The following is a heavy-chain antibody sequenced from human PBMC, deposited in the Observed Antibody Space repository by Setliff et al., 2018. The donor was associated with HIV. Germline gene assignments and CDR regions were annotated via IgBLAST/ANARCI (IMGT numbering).Heavy chain of an antibody. J-gene: IGHJ4*02. V-gene: IGHV3-74*01. Sequence: GGSLRLSCAASGFAFSSYWMHWVRQAPGKGLVWVSRINSDGSGTSYADSVKGRFTISRDNAKNSLYLQMNSLRAEDTAVYYCVTDRDRNLPQWGQGTLVTVSS. CDR2: INSDGSGT. CDR1: GFAFSSYW. CDR3: VTDRDRNLPQ.